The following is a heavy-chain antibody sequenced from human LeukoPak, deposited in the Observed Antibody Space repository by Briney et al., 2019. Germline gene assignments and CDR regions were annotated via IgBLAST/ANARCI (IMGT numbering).Heavy chain of an antibody. CDR1: GYTFTGYY. Sequence: ASVKVSCKASGYTFTGYYLHWVRQAPGQGLEWMGCINPNSGGTKYGQKFQGRVTMTRDTSISTAYMELSRLRSDDTAVYYCARAWAYCSSTSCKEDYYYGMDVWGQGTTVTVSS. V-gene: IGHV1-2*02. CDR2: INPNSGGT. J-gene: IGHJ6*02. CDR3: ARAWAYCSSTSCKEDYYYGMDV. D-gene: IGHD2-2*01.